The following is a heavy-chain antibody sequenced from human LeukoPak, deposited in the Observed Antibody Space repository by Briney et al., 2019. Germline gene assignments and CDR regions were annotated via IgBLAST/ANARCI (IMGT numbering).Heavy chain of an antibody. J-gene: IGHJ4*02. CDR3: AKGGWNPLVTSL. Sequence: PGGSLRLSCAASGFTFSTYGMSWVRQAPGKGLEWVSSISGSGGSTYYADSVKGRFTISRDNSKNTLYLQMSSLRAEDTAVYYCAKGGWNPLVTSLWGQGTLVTVSS. CDR2: ISGSGGST. D-gene: IGHD3-3*01. V-gene: IGHV3-23*01. CDR1: GFTFSTYG.